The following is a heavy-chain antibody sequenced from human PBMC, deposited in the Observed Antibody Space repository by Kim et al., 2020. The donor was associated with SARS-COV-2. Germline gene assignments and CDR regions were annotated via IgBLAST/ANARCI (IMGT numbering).Heavy chain of an antibody. CDR3: ARIDYCGMDV. CDR2: ST. J-gene: IGHJ6*02. V-gene: IGHV4-4*09. Sequence: STTDTPTIKRRVTISVATSKNQFSLKLSSVTAADTAVYYCARIDYCGMDVWGQGTTVTVSS.